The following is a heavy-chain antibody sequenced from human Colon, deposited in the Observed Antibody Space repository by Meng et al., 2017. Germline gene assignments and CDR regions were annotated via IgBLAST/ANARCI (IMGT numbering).Heavy chain of an antibody. CDR3: ARVNGDFDEAWFDP. V-gene: IGHV4-61*03. CDR2: IYYTGNT. Sequence: LQDAGPGLVRLSEPLSLTLTVSGASVSSDSHYWSCVRQSPGKGLKWIGYIYYTGNTNYNPSLASRVSMSLDTSKNHFSLHLTSVTAADTAIYYCARVNGDFDEAWFDPWGQGTLVTVSS. CDR1: GASVSSDSHY. J-gene: IGHJ5*02. D-gene: IGHD4-17*01.